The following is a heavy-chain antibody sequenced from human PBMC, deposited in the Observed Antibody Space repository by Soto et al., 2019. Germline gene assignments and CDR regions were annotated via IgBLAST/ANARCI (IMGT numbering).Heavy chain of an antibody. D-gene: IGHD6-13*01. CDR3: ARIAAAGLYFDY. J-gene: IGHJ4*02. CDR2: IFSNDEK. CDR1: GFSLSNARMG. Sequence: QVTLKESGPVLVKPTETLTPTCTVSGFSLSNARMGVSWIRQPPGKALEWLAHIFSNDEKSYSTSLKSRLTISKDTSKSQVVLTMTNMDPVDTATYYCARIAAAGLYFDYWGQGTLVTVSS. V-gene: IGHV2-26*01.